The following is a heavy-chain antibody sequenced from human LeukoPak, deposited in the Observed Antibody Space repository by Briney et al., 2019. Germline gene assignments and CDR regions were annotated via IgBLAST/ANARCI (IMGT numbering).Heavy chain of an antibody. D-gene: IGHD2-2*01. CDR3: ARQYCSSTSCLYYYYGMDV. V-gene: IGHV5-51*01. J-gene: IGHJ6*02. CDR2: IYPGDSDT. CDR1: GYSFTSYW. Sequence: GESLKISCKGSGYSFTSYWIGWVRQMPGKGLEWMGIIYPGDSDTRYSPSFQGQVTISADKSITTAYLQWSSLKASDTAMHYCARQYCSSTSCLYYYYGMDVWGQGTTVTVSS.